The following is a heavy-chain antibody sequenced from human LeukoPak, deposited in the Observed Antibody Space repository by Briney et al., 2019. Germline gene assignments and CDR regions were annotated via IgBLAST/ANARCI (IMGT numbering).Heavy chain of an antibody. CDR2: VYYTGST. D-gene: IGHD4-17*01. CDR1: GGSISTYY. V-gene: IGHV4-59*01. Sequence: SETLSLTCSVSGGSISTYYWSWIRQPPGKGLEWIGYVYYTGSTNYNPSLKSRVSISLDTSKNQFSLKLSSVTAADTAVYYCARDSSYGETGYWGQGTLVTVSS. CDR3: ARDSSYGETGY. J-gene: IGHJ4*02.